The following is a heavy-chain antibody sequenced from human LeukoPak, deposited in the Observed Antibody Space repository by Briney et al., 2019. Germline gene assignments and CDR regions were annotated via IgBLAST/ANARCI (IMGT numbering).Heavy chain of an antibody. CDR3: ARVWYSSSWRVGWRVRLNWFDP. V-gene: IGHV1-69*06. CDR1: GGTFSSYA. D-gene: IGHD6-13*01. J-gene: IGHJ5*02. Sequence: SVKVSCKASGGTFSSYAISWVRQAPGQGLEWMGGIIPIFGTANYAQKFQGRVTITADKSTSTAYMELSSLRSEDTAVYYCARVWYSSSWRVGWRVRLNWFDPWGQGTLVTVSS. CDR2: IIPIFGTA.